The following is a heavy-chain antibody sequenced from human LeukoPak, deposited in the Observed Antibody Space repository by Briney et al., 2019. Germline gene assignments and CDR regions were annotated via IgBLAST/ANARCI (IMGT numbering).Heavy chain of an antibody. J-gene: IGHJ4*02. CDR3: ANEFR. CDR2: ISGSGDRT. V-gene: IGHV3-23*01. Sequence: GVSLRLSCAASVFTFSTYAMTWFRQAPGKGLEWVSAISGSGDRTNYADSVKGRFNIARDNSKNTLYLHMNSLSAEETAVYYCANEFRWGQGTLVTVSS. CDR1: VFTFSTYA.